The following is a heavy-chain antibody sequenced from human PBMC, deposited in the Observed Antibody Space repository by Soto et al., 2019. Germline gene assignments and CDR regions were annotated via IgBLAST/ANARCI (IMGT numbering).Heavy chain of an antibody. J-gene: IGHJ4*02. V-gene: IGHV3-30*03. CDR1: GFTFSSYV. D-gene: IGHD5-18*01. CDR3: AVHRGSTYGPSDY. CDR2: ISYDGSNT. Sequence: SCAGSGFTFSSYVMDWVRQAPGKGLQWVAVISYDGSNTYYADSVKGRFTISRDNSKNTLYLQMNSLRAEDTAVYYCAVHRGSTYGPSDYWGQGTLVTVSS.